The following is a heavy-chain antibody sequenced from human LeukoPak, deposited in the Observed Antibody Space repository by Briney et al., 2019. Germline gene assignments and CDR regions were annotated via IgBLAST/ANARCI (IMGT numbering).Heavy chain of an antibody. CDR1: GYTFTGYY. D-gene: IGHD3-22*01. J-gene: IGHJ6*03. CDR2: ISAYNGNT. Sequence: GASVKVSCKASGYTFTGYYMHWVRQAPGQGLEWMGWISAYNGNTNYAQKLQGRVTMTTDTSTSTAYMELRSLRSDDTAVYYCARLYYYDSSGYYYNYYYYMDVWGKGTTVTVSS. CDR3: ARLYYYDSSGYYYNYYYYMDV. V-gene: IGHV1-18*04.